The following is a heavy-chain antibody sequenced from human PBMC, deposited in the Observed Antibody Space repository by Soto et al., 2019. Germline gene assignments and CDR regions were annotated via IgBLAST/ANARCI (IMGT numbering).Heavy chain of an antibody. CDR2: VSGAGITT. V-gene: IGHV3-23*04. CDR3: ANGRIRGLDNGTFGH. Sequence: EVQLEESGGDLVKPGGSLRLSCAASGFTLSNFAMSWVRQAPGKGLEWVSVVSGAGITTKYAASVKGRFTVSRDNSKNTPSLQTGSLRAEDTGIYYCANGRIRGLDNGTFGHWGNGTLVTVSS. CDR1: GFTLSNFA. J-gene: IGHJ4*01. D-gene: IGHD1-1*01.